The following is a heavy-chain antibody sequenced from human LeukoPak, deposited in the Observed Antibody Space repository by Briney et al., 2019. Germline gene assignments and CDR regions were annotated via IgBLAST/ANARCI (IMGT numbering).Heavy chain of an antibody. CDR1: GFTFSSYA. J-gene: IGHJ4*02. Sequence: GGSLRLSCAASGFTFSSYAMSWVRQAPGRGLEWVSSLSVSGASTYYADSVKGRFTISRDNFNNTLYLQMNNLRAEDTALYFCGAGPYGGNTPFDYWGQGTLVTISS. V-gene: IGHV3-23*01. CDR3: GAGPYGGNTPFDY. D-gene: IGHD4-23*01. CDR2: LSVSGAST.